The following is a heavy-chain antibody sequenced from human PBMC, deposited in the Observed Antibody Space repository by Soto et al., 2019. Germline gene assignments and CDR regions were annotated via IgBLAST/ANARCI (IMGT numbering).Heavy chain of an antibody. Sequence: SQTLSLTCAISGDTVSSNSAGWNWIRQSPSRGLEWLGRTYYRSKWYNDYAVSVRSRITITSDTSKNQFSLHLNSVTPEDTAVYYCARDEQRDADPFHFWGQGTRVTVSS. J-gene: IGHJ4*02. CDR2: TYYRSKWYN. CDR1: GDTVSSNSAG. V-gene: IGHV6-1*01. CDR3: ARDEQRDADPFHF.